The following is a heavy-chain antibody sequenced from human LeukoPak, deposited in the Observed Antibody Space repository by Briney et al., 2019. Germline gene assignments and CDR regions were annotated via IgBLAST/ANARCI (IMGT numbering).Heavy chain of an antibody. CDR3: ASSSSPSGYDAFDI. D-gene: IGHD6-6*01. CDR2: ISAYNGNT. Sequence: ASVKVSCKASGGTFSSYAISWVRQAPGQGLEWMGWISAYNGNTNYAQKLQGRVTMTTDTSTSTAYMELRSLRSDDTAVYYCASSSSPSGYDAFDIWGQGTMVTVSS. J-gene: IGHJ3*02. CDR1: GGTFSSYA. V-gene: IGHV1-18*01.